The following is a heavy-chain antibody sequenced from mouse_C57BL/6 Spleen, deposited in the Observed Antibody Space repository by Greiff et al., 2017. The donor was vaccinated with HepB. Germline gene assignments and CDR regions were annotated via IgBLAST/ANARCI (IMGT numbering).Heavy chain of an antibody. Sequence: QVQLQQPGAELVKPGASVKLSCKASGYTFTSYWMQWVKQRPGQGLEWIVEIDPSDSYTNYNQKFKGKATLTVDTSSSTAYMQLSSLTSEDSAVYYCASGTGFDYWGQGTTLTVSS. CDR3: ASGTGFDY. J-gene: IGHJ2*01. D-gene: IGHD4-1*01. V-gene: IGHV1-50*01. CDR2: IDPSDSYT. CDR1: GYTFTSYW.